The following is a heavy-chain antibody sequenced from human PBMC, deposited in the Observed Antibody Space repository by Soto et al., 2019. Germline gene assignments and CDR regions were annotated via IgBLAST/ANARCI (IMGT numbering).Heavy chain of an antibody. CDR2: IYYSGST. CDR3: AGDQGLPDKVYFFDF. D-gene: IGHD6-19*01. V-gene: IGHV4-39*02. CDR1: DGSISSSSDY. J-gene: IGHJ4*02. Sequence: PSETLSLTCTVSDGSISSSSDYWGWIRQPPGKGLEWIGSIYYSGSTYYNPSLKSRVTISVDTSKNQFSLNLSSVTAADTAVYYFAGDQGLPDKVYFFDFWVQGTLVTVSS.